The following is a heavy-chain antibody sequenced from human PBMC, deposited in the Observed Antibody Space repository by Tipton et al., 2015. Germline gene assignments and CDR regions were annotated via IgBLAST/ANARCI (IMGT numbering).Heavy chain of an antibody. Sequence: SLRLSCAASGFTFNNYAMTWVRQAPGKGLEWVSSIGSNDGGSYYADSVKGRFTTSRDYSKNTLYLQMNSLRADDTAVYYCARIGRPGRSSSSLFDPWGQGTLVTVSS. V-gene: IGHV3-23*01. CDR1: GFTFNNYA. D-gene: IGHD6-6*01. CDR3: ARIGRPGRSSSSLFDP. J-gene: IGHJ5*02. CDR2: IGSNDGGS.